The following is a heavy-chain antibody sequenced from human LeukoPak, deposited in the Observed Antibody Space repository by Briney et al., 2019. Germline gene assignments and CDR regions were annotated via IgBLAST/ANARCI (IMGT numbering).Heavy chain of an antibody. Sequence: SETQSLTRTVSGGSISSHYWSWIRQPPGKGLEWIGYIYYSGSTNYNPSLKSRVTISVDTSKNQFSLKVTSVTAADTAMYYCTKREGPMSGSYDYFDPWGQGTLVTVS. D-gene: IGHD1-26*01. CDR3: TKREGPMSGSYDYFDP. CDR1: GGSISSHY. CDR2: IYYSGST. J-gene: IGHJ5*02. V-gene: IGHV4-59*08.